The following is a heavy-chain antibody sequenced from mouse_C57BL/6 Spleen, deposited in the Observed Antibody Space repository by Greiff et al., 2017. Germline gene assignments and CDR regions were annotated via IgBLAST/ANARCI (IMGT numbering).Heavy chain of an antibody. CDR1: GYSFTSYY. CDR3: ARSELSYAMDY. D-gene: IGHD1-1*01. J-gene: IGHJ4*01. V-gene: IGHV1-66*01. CDR2: IYPGSGNT. Sequence: VQLQQSGPELVKPGASVKISCKASGYSFTSYYIHWVKQRPGQGLEGIGWIYPGSGNTKYNEKFKGKATLTADTSSSTAYMQLSSLTSEDSAVYYCARSELSYAMDYWGQGTSVTVSS.